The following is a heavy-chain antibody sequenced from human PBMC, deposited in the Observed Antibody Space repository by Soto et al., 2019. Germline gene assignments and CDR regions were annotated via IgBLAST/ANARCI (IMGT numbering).Heavy chain of an antibody. CDR1: GDSVSSNSAT. J-gene: IGHJ4*02. D-gene: IGHD5-12*01. CDR3: ARESPATMTATFDY. CDR2: TYYRSRWYN. Sequence: SQTLSLTCAISGDSVSSNSATWNWIRQSPSRGLEWLGRTYYRSRWYNDYAVSVKSRIAINPDTSNNHFSLQLSSVTPEDTAVYYCARESPATMTATFDYWGQGALVTVSS. V-gene: IGHV6-1*01.